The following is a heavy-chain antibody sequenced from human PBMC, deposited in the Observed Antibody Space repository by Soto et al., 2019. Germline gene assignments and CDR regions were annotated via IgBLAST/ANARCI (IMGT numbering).Heavy chain of an antibody. Sequence: SETLSLTCAVYGGSFSGDYWSWIRQPPGKGLEWIGEINHSGSTNYNPSLKSRVTISVDTSKNQFSLKLSSVTAADTAVYCCARGRSSGWPIRLPDAFDIWGQGTMVTVSS. D-gene: IGHD6-19*01. CDR2: INHSGST. V-gene: IGHV4-34*01. CDR3: ARGRSSGWPIRLPDAFDI. CDR1: GGSFSGDY. J-gene: IGHJ3*02.